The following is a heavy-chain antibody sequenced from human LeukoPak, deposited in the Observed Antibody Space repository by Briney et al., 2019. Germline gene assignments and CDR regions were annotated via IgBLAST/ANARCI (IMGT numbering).Heavy chain of an antibody. CDR3: ARQKWEQQGRDYYFYGLDV. CDR2: IYLYGTT. V-gene: IGHV4-4*02. D-gene: IGHD1-26*01. J-gene: IGHJ6*02. CDR1: AGSISSSNW. Sequence: PSETLSLTCAVSAGSISSSNWWSWVRQSPVKGLEWIGEIYLYGTTNYNPSLKSRVTMSVDRSKNQFSLKLSSVTAADTAVYYCARQKWEQQGRDYYFYGLDVWGPGTTVTVSS.